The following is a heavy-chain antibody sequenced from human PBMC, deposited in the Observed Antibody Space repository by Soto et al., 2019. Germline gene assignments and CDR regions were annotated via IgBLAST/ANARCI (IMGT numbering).Heavy chain of an antibody. CDR2: IDSSGEK. D-gene: IGHD6-19*01. V-gene: IGHV2-26*01. J-gene: IGHJ5*02. CDR3: ARRHLAVAVSPWFDP. CDR1: GLSITDSEMG. Sequence: QFTLEESGPVLVNPTETLTLRCTVSGLSITDSEMGVSWIRQPRGQPLEWLAHIDSSGEKSYRTFLKSRLAISKDTSKSQIVLTMTNMDPADTATYYCARRHLAVAVSPWFDPWGQGIPVTVSS.